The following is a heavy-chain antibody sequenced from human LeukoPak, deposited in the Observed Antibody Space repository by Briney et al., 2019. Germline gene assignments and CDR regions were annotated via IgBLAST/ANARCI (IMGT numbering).Heavy chain of an antibody. J-gene: IGHJ4*02. CDR2: IRAGGDTT. Sequence: GGSLRLSCAASAFTFSNYAMSWVRQAPGKGLEWVSGIRAGGDTTYYADSVKGRFTISRDSSKNTLYLQMNSLRAEDTAIYYCAKGSYNWNYGLFDYWGQGTLVTVSS. CDR3: AKGSYNWNYGLFDY. V-gene: IGHV3-23*01. D-gene: IGHD1-7*01. CDR1: AFTFSNYA.